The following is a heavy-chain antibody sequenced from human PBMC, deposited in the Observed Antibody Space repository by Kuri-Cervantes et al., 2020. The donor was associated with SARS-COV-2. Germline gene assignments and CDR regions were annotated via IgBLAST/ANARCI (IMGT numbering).Heavy chain of an antibody. V-gene: IGHV3-64D*08. Sequence: GGSLRLSCSASGFTFSSYAMHWVRQAPGKGLEYVSAISSNGGSTYYADSMKGRFTISRDNSKNTLYLQMSSLRAEDTAVYYCAREGVREIYYYYYYGMDVWGQGTTVTVSS. J-gene: IGHJ6*02. CDR1: GFTFSSYA. CDR2: ISSNGGST. D-gene: IGHD2-8*01. CDR3: AREGVREIYYYYYYGMDV.